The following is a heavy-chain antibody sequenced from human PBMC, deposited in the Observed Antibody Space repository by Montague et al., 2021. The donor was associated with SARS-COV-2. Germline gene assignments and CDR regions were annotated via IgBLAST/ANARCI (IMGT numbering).Heavy chain of an antibody. D-gene: IGHD3-9*01. CDR3: AHLIRYYDIFTGIPFDY. CDR1: GFSLSTPNVG. V-gene: IGHV2-5*01. Sequence: PALVKPTQTLTLTCTFSGFSLSTPNVGVGWIRQPPGKALEWFAVIYSNDEKRYSPSLRNRLTITKDTAKNQVVLSLTYVDPVDTATYYCAHLIRYYDIFTGIPFDYWGQGSQVTVSS. J-gene: IGHJ4*02. CDR2: IYSNDEK.